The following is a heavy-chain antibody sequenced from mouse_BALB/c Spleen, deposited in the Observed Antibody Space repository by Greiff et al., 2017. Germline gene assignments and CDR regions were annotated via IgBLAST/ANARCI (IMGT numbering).Heavy chain of an antibody. D-gene: IGHD2-1*01. V-gene: IGHV5-9-4*01. J-gene: IGHJ3*01. Sequence: EVKLVESGGGLVKPGGSLKLSCAASGFTFSSYAMSWVRQSPEKRLEWVAEISSGGSYTYYPDTVTGRFTISRDNAKNTLYLEMSSLRSEDTAMYYCARDGNYGGTWFAYWGQGTLVTVSA. CDR3: ARDGNYGGTWFAY. CDR1: GFTFSSYA. CDR2: ISSGGSYT.